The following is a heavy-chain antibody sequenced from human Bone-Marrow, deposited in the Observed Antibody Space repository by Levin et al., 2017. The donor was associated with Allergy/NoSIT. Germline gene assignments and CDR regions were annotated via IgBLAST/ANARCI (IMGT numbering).Heavy chain of an antibody. CDR3: ARENLLGYCTGDSCYSSTFDY. Sequence: SETLSLTCTVSGDSISSGSYYWSWIRQHPGRGLEWIGYISNSGTIYYNSSLKSRITMSLDTSKNQFSLKLSSVTAADTAVYYCARENLLGYCTGDSCYSSTFDYWGQGTLVTVSS. J-gene: IGHJ4*02. CDR2: ISNSGTI. D-gene: IGHD2-15*01. CDR1: GDSISSGSYY. V-gene: IGHV4-31*03.